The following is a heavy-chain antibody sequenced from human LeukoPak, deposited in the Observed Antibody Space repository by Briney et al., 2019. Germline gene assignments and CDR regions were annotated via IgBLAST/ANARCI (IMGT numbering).Heavy chain of an antibody. J-gene: IGHJ4*02. D-gene: IGHD2-15*01. Sequence: GGSLRLSCAASGFTFSNAWMSWVRQAPGKGLEWVGRIKSKTDGGTTDYAAPVKGRFTISRDDSKNTLYLQMNSLKTEDTAVYYCTTGSDIVVVAPLDYWGQGTLVTVSS. CDR1: GFTFSNAW. CDR2: IKSKTDGGTT. CDR3: TTGSDIVVVAPLDY. V-gene: IGHV3-15*01.